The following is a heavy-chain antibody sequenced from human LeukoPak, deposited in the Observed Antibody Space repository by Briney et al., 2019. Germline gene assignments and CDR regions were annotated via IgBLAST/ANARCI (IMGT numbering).Heavy chain of an antibody. CDR1: GFPFSSNS. Sequence: PGGSLRLFWAGSGFPFSSNSMTWVRPAPGKGPEWVSSISTSSSYIDYEASVKGRCTIPRDNANNSPFLQVDSLGVADTALGYCARARAEVDYDYWGQGPLDTVSS. J-gene: IGHJ4*02. V-gene: IGHV3-21*04. CDR3: ARARAEVDYDY. D-gene: IGHD5-12*01. CDR2: ISTSSSYI.